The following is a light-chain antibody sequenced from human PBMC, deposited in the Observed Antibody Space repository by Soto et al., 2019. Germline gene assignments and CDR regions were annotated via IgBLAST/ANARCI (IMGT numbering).Light chain of an antibody. J-gene: IGKJ5*01. CDR3: QQYGSLIT. Sequence: EIVLTQSPGTLSLSPGERATLSCRASQSVSSSYLAWYQQKPGQAPRLLIYGASSRATGIPDRFSGSGSGTDFTLTMSRLEPEEFAVYYCQQYGSLITFGQGTRLEIK. CDR2: GAS. CDR1: QSVSSSY. V-gene: IGKV3-20*01.